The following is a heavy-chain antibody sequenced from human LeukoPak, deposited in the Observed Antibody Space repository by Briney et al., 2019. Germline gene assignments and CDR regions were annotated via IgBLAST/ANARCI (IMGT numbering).Heavy chain of an antibody. Sequence: GGSLRLSCAASGFTFSSYVMSWVRQAPGKGLEWVSAITGSSDSTYYADSVKGRFTISRDNSKNTLYLQMNSLRAEDTALYYCAKGATYYYDSSGFDYWGQGTLVTVSS. CDR1: GFTFSSYV. V-gene: IGHV3-23*01. D-gene: IGHD3-22*01. J-gene: IGHJ4*02. CDR2: ITGSSDST. CDR3: AKGATYYYDSSGFDY.